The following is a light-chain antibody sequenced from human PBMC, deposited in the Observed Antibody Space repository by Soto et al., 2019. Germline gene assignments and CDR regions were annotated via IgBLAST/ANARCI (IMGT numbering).Light chain of an antibody. J-gene: IGKJ5*01. CDR1: QSVSIS. V-gene: IGKV3-11*01. CDR3: QQRSNWIT. Sequence: EIVLTQSPSTLSLSPGERATLSCRASQSVSISLAWHQQKPGQAPRLLIYDASNRATGVPARLSGSGSGTDFTLTISSLEPEDSAVYYCQQRSNWITFGQGTRLEIK. CDR2: DAS.